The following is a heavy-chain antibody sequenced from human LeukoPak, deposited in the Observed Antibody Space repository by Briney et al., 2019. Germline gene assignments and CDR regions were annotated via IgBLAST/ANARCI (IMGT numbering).Heavy chain of an antibody. Sequence: GRSLRLSCAASGFTFSSYAMHWVRQAPGKGLEWVAVISYDGSNKYYADSVKGRFTIPRDNSKNTLYLQMNSLRAEDTAAYYCASSIVIVPAAHFDYWGQGTLVTVSS. CDR2: ISYDGSNK. CDR3: ASSIVIVPAAHFDY. D-gene: IGHD2-2*01. CDR1: GFTFSSYA. J-gene: IGHJ4*02. V-gene: IGHV3-30*04.